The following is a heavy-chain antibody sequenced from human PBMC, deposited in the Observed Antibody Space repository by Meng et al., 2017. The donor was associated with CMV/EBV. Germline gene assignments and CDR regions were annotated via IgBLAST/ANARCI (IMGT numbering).Heavy chain of an antibody. CDR3: ARDPSYSSGWYWFQH. CDR2: INPNSGGT. V-gene: IGHV1-2*02. Sequence: ASVKVSCKASGYTFTGYYMHWVRQAPGQGLEWMGWINPNSGGTNYAQKLQGRVTMTRDTSISTAYMELSRLRSDDTAVYYCARDPSYSSGWYWFQHWGQGTLVTVSS. J-gene: IGHJ1*01. CDR1: GYTFTGYY. D-gene: IGHD6-19*01.